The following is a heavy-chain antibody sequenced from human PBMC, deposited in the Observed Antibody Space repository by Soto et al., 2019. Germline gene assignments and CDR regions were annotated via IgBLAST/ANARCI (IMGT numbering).Heavy chain of an antibody. J-gene: IGHJ5*02. D-gene: IGHD2-2*01. Sequence: AEALSLTCTVSVGSIGVSAYHWGWIRQPPGSGLEWIGSIDYSGRVYYSESLLGRVTILVDTSTNRFSLSLDSVTAADTAVYYCARVICSSTTCYFTDWFDPWGQGTMVTVSS. CDR1: VGSIGVSAYH. V-gene: IGHV4-39*02. CDR2: IDYSGRV. CDR3: ARVICSSTTCYFTDWFDP.